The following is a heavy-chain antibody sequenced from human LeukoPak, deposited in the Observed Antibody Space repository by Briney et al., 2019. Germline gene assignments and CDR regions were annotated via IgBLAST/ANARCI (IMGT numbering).Heavy chain of an antibody. Sequence: SVKVSCKVSGYTLTELSMHWVRQAPGKGLEWMGGIIPIFGTANYAQKFQGRVTITADESTSTAYMELSSLRSEDTAVYYCARNGLGGDFWSGYYTTPIDYWGQGTLVTVSS. CDR3: ARNGLGGDFWSGYYTTPIDY. D-gene: IGHD3-3*01. V-gene: IGHV1-69*13. CDR1: GYTLTELS. J-gene: IGHJ4*02. CDR2: IIPIFGTA.